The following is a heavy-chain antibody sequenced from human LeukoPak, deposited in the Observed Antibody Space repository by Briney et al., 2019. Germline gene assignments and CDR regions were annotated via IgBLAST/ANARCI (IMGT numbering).Heavy chain of an antibody. CDR3: ARHLPAVAGDY. Sequence: GESLKISCKGSGYSFTRHWIGWVRQMPGKGLEWMGIIYPGDSDIRYSPSFQGQVTISADKSISTAYLQWSSLKASDTAMYYCARHLPAVAGDYWGQGTLVTVSS. CDR2: IYPGDSDI. J-gene: IGHJ4*02. CDR1: GYSFTRHW. V-gene: IGHV5-51*01. D-gene: IGHD6-19*01.